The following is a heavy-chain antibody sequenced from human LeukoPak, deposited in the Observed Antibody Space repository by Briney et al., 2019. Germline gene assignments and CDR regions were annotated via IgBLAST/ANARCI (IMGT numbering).Heavy chain of an antibody. CDR3: ARVIRTSYYDFWSGYYRGNYWFDP. Sequence: SETLSLTCTVSGGSISSGDYYWSWIRQPPGKGLEWIGYIYYSGSTYYNPSLKSRVTISVDTSKNQFSLKLSSVTAADTAVYYCARVIRTSYYDFWSGYYRGNYWFDPWGQGTLVTVSS. V-gene: IGHV4-30-4*08. J-gene: IGHJ5*02. CDR2: IYYSGST. D-gene: IGHD3-3*01. CDR1: GGSISSGDYY.